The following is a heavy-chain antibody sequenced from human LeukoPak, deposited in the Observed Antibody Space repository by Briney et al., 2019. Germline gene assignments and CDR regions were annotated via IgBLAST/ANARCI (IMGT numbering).Heavy chain of an antibody. D-gene: IGHD1-26*01. V-gene: IGHV3-30*02. J-gene: IGHJ4*02. CDR1: GFTFSSYG. Sequence: PGGSLRLSXAASGFTFSSYGMHWVRQAPGKGLEWVAFIRYDGSNKYYADSVKGRFTISRDNSRNTLYLQMNSLRAEDTAVYYCAKDGPWELLGYFDYWGQGTLVTVSS. CDR3: AKDGPWELLGYFDY. CDR2: IRYDGSNK.